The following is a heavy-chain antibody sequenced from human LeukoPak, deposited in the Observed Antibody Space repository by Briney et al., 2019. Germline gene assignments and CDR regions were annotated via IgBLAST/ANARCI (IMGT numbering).Heavy chain of an antibody. Sequence: GGSLRLSCVASGFTFSNYWMSWVRQAPGKGLEWVANIKQDGSEKFYVDSVKGRFTISRDNAKNSLYVQMNSLRAEDTAVYYCARLRGLYSDTNRYQTALDCWGQGTLVTVSS. CDR3: ARLRGLYSDTNRYQTALDC. V-gene: IGHV3-7*01. J-gene: IGHJ4*02. D-gene: IGHD1-26*01. CDR2: IKQDGSEK. CDR1: GFTFSNYW.